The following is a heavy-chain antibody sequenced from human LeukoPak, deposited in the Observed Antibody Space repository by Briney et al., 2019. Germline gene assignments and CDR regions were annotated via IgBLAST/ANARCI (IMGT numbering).Heavy chain of an antibody. Sequence: GGSLRLSCAASGFTFSSYSMNWVRQAPGKGLEWVSYISSSSSTIYYADSVKGRFTISRDSAKNSLYLQMSSLRAEDTAVYYCARGPARLRYFDWGDLYYFDYWGQGTLVTVSS. CDR1: GFTFSSYS. J-gene: IGHJ4*02. V-gene: IGHV3-48*01. CDR2: ISSSSSTI. CDR3: ARGPARLRYFDWGDLYYFDY. D-gene: IGHD3-9*01.